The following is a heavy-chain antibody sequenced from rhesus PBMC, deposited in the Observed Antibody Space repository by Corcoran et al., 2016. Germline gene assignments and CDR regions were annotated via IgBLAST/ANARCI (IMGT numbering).Heavy chain of an antibody. CDR2: ISGNSDTT. CDR1: GDSFSGDKW. D-gene: IGHD1-14*01. V-gene: IGHV4-65*01. J-gene: IGHJ5-1*01. Sequence: QVQLQESGPGLVKPSEPLSLSCPVSGDSFSGDKWWSWLRQPPGKGLEWIGYISGNSDTTYYNPSLKSRVTLSTDTSKSQFSLNLSSLTAADTAVYYCARHTPGGGGRTVRFDVWGPGVLVTVSS. CDR3: ARHTPGGGGRTVRFDV.